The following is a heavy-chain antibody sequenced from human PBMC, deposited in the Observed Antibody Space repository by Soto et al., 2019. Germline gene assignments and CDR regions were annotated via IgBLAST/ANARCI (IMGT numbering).Heavy chain of an antibody. V-gene: IGHV3-30-3*01. CDR2: ISYDGSNK. CDR1: GFTFSSYA. J-gene: IGHJ6*02. D-gene: IGHD6-6*01. CDR3: ARGEWDSSSSLALYYYGMDV. Sequence: GGSLRLSCAASGFTFSSYAMHWVRQAPGKGLEWVAVISYDGSNKYYADSVKGRFTISRDNSKNTLYLQMNSLRAEDTAVYYCARGEWDSSSSLALYYYGMDVWGQGTTVTVSS.